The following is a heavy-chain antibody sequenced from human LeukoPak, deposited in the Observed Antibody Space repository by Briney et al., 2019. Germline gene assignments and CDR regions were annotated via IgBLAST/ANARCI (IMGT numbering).Heavy chain of an antibody. CDR1: GGSISSYY. CDR2: IYYSGST. CDR3: ARSVYYGSGSYSFDY. J-gene: IGHJ4*02. V-gene: IGHV4-59*01. D-gene: IGHD3-10*01. Sequence: KSSETLSLTCTVSGGSISSYYWSWIRQPPGKGLEWIGYIYYSGSTNYNPSLKSRVTISVDTSKNQFSLKLSSVTAADTAVYYCARSVYYGSGSYSFDYWGQGALVTVSS.